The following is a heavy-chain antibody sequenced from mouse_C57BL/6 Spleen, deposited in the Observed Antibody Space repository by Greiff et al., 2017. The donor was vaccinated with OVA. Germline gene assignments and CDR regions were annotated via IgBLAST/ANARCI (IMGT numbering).Heavy chain of an antibody. D-gene: IGHD2-10*02. CDR1: GYAFSSSW. V-gene: IGHV1-82*01. Sequence: VQLQQSGPELVKPGASVKISCKASGYAFSSSWMNWVKQRPGKGLEWIGRIYPGDGDTNYNGKFKGKATLTADKSSSTAYMQLSSLTSEDSAVYFCARGGYGYSDYWGQGTTLTVSS. J-gene: IGHJ2*01. CDR2: IYPGDGDT. CDR3: ARGGYGYSDY.